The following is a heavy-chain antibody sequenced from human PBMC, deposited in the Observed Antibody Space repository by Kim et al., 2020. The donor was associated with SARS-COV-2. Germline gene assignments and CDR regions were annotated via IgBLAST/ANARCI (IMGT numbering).Heavy chain of an antibody. CDR3: AKDGGKYYFDY. D-gene: IGHD3-16*01. Sequence: GGSLRLSCAASGFSFSNSAMHWVRQAPGKGLEWLTFIFPDGSTIYYAASVKGLFTISRDTSKNTLYLQMNSLRAEDTAGYYCAKDGGKYYFDYWGQGTLVTVSP. CDR1: GFSFSNSA. CDR2: IFPDGSTI. V-gene: IGHV3-30*02. J-gene: IGHJ4*02.